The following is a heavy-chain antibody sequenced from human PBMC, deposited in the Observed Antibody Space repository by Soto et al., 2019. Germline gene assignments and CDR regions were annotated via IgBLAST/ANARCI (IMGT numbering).Heavy chain of an antibody. CDR2: IIPIFGTA. V-gene: IGHV1-69*01. CDR1: GGTFSSYA. D-gene: IGHD6-13*01. J-gene: IGHJ6*02. Sequence: QVQLVQSGAEVKTPGSSVKVSCKASGGTFSSYAISWVRQAPGQGLEWMGGIIPIFGTANYAQKFQGRVTITADESTSTAYMELSSLRSEDTAVYYCARASGIAAAGDYYYGMDVWGQGTTVTVSS. CDR3: ARASGIAAAGDYYYGMDV.